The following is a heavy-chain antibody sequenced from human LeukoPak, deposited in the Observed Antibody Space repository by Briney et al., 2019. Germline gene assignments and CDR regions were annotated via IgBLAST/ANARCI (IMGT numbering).Heavy chain of an antibody. CDR1: GGSFSGYY. V-gene: IGHV4-34*01. CDR3: ASSRYYYDSSGYFHREFDY. Sequence: SETLSLTCAVYGGSFSGYYWSWIRQPPGQGLEWIGEINHSGSTNYNPSLKSRVTISVDTSKNQFSLKLSSVTAADTAVYYCASSRYYYDSSGYFHREFDYWGQGTLVTVSS. CDR2: INHSGST. D-gene: IGHD3-22*01. J-gene: IGHJ4*02.